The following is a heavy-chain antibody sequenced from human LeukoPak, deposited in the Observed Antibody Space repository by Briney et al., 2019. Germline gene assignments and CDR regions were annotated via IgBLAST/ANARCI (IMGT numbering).Heavy chain of an antibody. V-gene: IGHV5-51*01. CDR1: GYSFTSYW. D-gene: IGHD2-2*01. CDR2: IYPGDSDT. J-gene: IGHJ6*03. Sequence: GESLKISCKGSGYSFTSYWIGWVRPMPGKGLEWMGIIYPGDSDTRYSPSFQGQVTISADKSISTAYLQWSSLKASDTAMYYCARLGCSSTSCYRMDVWGKGTTVTVSS. CDR3: ARLGCSSTSCYRMDV.